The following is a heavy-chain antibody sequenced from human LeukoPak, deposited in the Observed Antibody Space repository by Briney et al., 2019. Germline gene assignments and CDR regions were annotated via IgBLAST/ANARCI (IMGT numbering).Heavy chain of an antibody. V-gene: IGHV3-9*01. CDR1: GFTFNDYA. CDR2: ISWNSGSI. Sequence: GGSLRLSCAASGFTFNDYAMHWVRKAPGKGLEWASGISWNSGSIGYADSVKGRFTISRDNAKNSLYLQMNSLRAEDTALYYCAKDLYRGFWSGYWDAFDIWGQGTMVTVSS. J-gene: IGHJ3*02. D-gene: IGHD3-3*01. CDR3: AKDLYRGFWSGYWDAFDI.